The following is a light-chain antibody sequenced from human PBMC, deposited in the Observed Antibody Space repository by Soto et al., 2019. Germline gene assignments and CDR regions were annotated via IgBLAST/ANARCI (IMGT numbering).Light chain of an antibody. J-gene: IGKJ2*01. CDR3: QQYDTSPPMYT. CDR1: QSVDSTY. CDR2: ATS. Sequence: GTLSLSPGERATLSCRAXQSVDSTYLAWYQQKPDHSPRLLIYATSTRAAGIPDRFSGSGSGTDFTLTISRLEPDDVAVYYCQQYDTSPPMYTLSQGTKVDIK. V-gene: IGKV3-20*01.